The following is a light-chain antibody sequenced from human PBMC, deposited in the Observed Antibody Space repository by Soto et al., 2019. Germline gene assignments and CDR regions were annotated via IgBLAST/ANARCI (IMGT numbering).Light chain of an antibody. CDR3: SSYGGSNNLV. Sequence: QSALTQPPSASGSPGQSVTISCTGTSSDVGGYNYVSWYQQHPGKVPKLMIYEVNKRPSGVPDRFSGSKSGNTASLTVSGLQAEDEADYYCSSYGGSNNLVFGGGTKLT. V-gene: IGLV2-8*01. J-gene: IGLJ2*01. CDR1: SSDVGGYNY. CDR2: EVN.